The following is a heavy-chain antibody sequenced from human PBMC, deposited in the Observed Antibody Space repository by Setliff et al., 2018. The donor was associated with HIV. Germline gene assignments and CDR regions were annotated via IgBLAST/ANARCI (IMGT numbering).Heavy chain of an antibody. J-gene: IGHJ4*02. V-gene: IGHV4-38-2*01. Sequence: SETLSLTCAVSGYSISTAYYWGWIRQPPGKGLEWIGSVYHSGTTYYNPSLKSRVTISVDMSNNQFSLKVTSVTAADTAVYYCMRQASFYDFLTAYYARGSFDYWGQGTLVTVSS. CDR2: VYHSGTT. CDR1: GYSISTAYY. CDR3: MRQASFYDFLTAYYARGSFDY. D-gene: IGHD3-9*01.